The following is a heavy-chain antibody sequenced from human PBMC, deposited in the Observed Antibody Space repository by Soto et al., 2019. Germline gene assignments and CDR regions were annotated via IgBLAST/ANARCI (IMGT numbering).Heavy chain of an antibody. CDR1: GGSISSSY. Sequence: SETLSLTCSVSGGSISSSYWSWIRQPPGKGLEWIGYIYYSGSTNYNPSLKSRVTISLDTSKNQFSLKVSSVTAADTAVYYCARGYDWFDPWGQGTLVTVSS. CDR2: IYYSGST. V-gene: IGHV4-59*01. J-gene: IGHJ5*02. CDR3: ARGYDWFDP. D-gene: IGHD5-12*01.